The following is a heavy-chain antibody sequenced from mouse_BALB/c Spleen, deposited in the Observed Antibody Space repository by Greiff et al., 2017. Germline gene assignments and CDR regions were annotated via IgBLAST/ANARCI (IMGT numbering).Heavy chain of an antibody. V-gene: IGHV14-3*02. J-gene: IGHJ4*01. CDR2: IDPANGNT. Sequence: EVQLQQSGAELVKPGASVKLSCTASGFNIKDTYMHWVKQRPEQGLEWIGRIDPANGNTKYDPKFQGKATITADTSSNTAYLQLSSLTSEDTAVYYCARSGYGKHYYAMDYWGQGTSVTVSS. CDR3: ARSGYGKHYYAMDY. CDR1: GFNIKDTY. D-gene: IGHD2-10*02.